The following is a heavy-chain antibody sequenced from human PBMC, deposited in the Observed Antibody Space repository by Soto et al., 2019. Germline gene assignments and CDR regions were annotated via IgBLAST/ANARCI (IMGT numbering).Heavy chain of an antibody. V-gene: IGHV1-18*01. D-gene: IGHD3-16*02. CDR2: ISLYHGKT. Sequence: QVQLVQSGDEVKKPGASVKISCKASGYTFTNYGISWVRQAPGQGLEWMGWISLYHGKTNYAQNFQGRVTMTTDISTRTVYMELMNLTSDDTAVYYCARDRSVNDYWGQGTLVTVSS. CDR1: GYTFTNYG. J-gene: IGHJ4*02. CDR3: ARDRSVNDY.